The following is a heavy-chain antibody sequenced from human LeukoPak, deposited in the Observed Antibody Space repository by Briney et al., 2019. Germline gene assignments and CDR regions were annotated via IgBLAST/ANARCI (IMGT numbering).Heavy chain of an antibody. CDR2: IKQDRSEK. CDR3: AARYSSSWYVPYYYMDV. D-gene: IGHD6-13*01. J-gene: IGHJ6*03. CDR1: GFTFSNYW. Sequence: GGSLRLSCAASGFTFSNYWMNWVRQAPGKGLEWVANIKQDRSEKYYVDSVKGRFTISRDNGKNSLYLQMNSLRAEDTAVYYCAARYSSSWYVPYYYMDVWGKGTTVTVSS. V-gene: IGHV3-7*01.